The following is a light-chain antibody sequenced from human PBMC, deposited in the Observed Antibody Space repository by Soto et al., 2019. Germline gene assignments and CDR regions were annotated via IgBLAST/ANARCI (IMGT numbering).Light chain of an antibody. CDR3: QSYDISLSVSVV. CDR2: GNT. CDR1: SSNIGAGYD. J-gene: IGLJ2*01. V-gene: IGLV1-40*01. Sequence: QSVLTQPPSVSGAPGQRVTISCTGTSSNIGAGYDVQWYQQLPGAAPRLLIFGNTNRPSGVPDRFSGSRSGTSASLAISGLQAEDAADYYCQSYDISLSVSVVFGGGTKVTV.